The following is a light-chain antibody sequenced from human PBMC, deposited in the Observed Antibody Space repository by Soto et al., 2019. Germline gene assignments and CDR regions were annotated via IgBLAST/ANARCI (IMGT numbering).Light chain of an antibody. CDR2: STS. CDR1: QTISTSY. CDR3: QLSGSSLLP. V-gene: IGKV3-20*01. J-gene: IGKJ4*01. Sequence: DSVLTQSPGTLSLSPGERATLSCRASQTISTSYLAWYQQKPGQAPRLLIYSTSSRAPGIPDRFSGSGSGTDFTLTISRLEPEELAVYYCQLSGSSLLPFGGGTNVEIK.